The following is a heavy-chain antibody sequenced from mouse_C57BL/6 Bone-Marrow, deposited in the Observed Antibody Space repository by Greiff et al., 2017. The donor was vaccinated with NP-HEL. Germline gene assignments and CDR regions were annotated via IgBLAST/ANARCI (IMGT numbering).Heavy chain of an antibody. CDR2: INYDGSST. CDR3: ARDGGSSYGYFDV. Sequence: EVKLMESEGGLVQPGSSMKLSCTASGFTFSDYYMAWVRQVPEKGLEWVANINYDGSSTYYLDSLKSRFIISRDNAKNILYLQMSSLKSEDTATYYWARDGGSSYGYFDVWGTGTTVTVSS. V-gene: IGHV5-16*01. D-gene: IGHD1-1*01. J-gene: IGHJ1*03. CDR1: GFTFSDYY.